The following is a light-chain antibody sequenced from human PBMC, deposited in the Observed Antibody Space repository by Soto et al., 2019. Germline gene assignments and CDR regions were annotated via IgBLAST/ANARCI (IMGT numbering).Light chain of an antibody. CDR3: QQYNSYPT. CDR2: DAS. V-gene: IGKV1-5*01. Sequence: DIQMTQSPSTLSASVGDRMTITCRASQSVNSWLAWYQQRPGKAPKLLIYDASSLESGVPSRFSGSGSGTEFTLTISSLQPDDFATYYCQQYNSYPTFGQGTQREIK. J-gene: IGKJ5*01. CDR1: QSVNSW.